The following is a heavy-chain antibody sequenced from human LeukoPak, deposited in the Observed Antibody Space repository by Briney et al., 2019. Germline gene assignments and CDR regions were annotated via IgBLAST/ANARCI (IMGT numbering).Heavy chain of an antibody. D-gene: IGHD6-13*01. V-gene: IGHV3-23*01. CDR1: GFTFSSYA. J-gene: IGHJ4*02. CDR2: ISGSGGST. Sequence: QAGGSLRLSCAASGFTFSSYAMSWVRQAPGKGLEWVSAISGSGGSTYYADSVKGRFTISRDNSKNTLYLQMNSLRAEDTAVYYCAKDRIAAAGTAVSAFYWGQGTLVTVSS. CDR3: AKDRIAAAGTAVSAFY.